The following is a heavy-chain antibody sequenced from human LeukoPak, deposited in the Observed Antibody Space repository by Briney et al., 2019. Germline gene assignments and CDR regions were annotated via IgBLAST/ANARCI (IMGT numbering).Heavy chain of an antibody. CDR3: AKDRHIQGRGEADY. CDR1: GFTFNSYA. V-gene: IGHV3-23*01. D-gene: IGHD2-21*01. Sequence: GGSLRLSCAASGFTFNSYAMNWVRQAPGKGLEWVSAISGGGGSTSYADSVKGRFTISRDNSKNTLYLQMNSLRAEDTAVYYCAKDRHIQGRGEADYWGQGTLVTVSS. CDR2: ISGGGGST. J-gene: IGHJ4*02.